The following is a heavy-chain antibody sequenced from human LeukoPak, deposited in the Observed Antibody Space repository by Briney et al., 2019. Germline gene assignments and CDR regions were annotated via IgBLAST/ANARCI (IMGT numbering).Heavy chain of an antibody. V-gene: IGHV1-18*01. J-gene: IGHJ3*02. Sequence: ASVKVSCKASVFTFTSFGFSWVRQAPGQGLEWVGWISGYNGDTSHDQKFQGRVSISTDTSTNTVYLDLRSLTSDDTAVYYCARRSGYDRRAGTLDIWGQGTMVIVSS. D-gene: IGHD5-12*01. CDR1: VFTFTSFG. CDR2: ISGYNGDT. CDR3: ARRSGYDRRAGTLDI.